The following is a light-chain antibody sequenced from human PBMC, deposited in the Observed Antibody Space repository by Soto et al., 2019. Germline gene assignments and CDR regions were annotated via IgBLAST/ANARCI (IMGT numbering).Light chain of an antibody. CDR3: QQYNSYSSTWT. CDR2: KAS. Sequence: DIQMTQSPSTLSASVGDRVTITCRASQSISSWLAWYQQKPGKAPKLLIYKASSLESGVPSRFSGSGSGTELTLTISSLQPDDFATYNCQQYNSYSSTWTFGQGTNVEIE. J-gene: IGKJ1*01. CDR1: QSISSW. V-gene: IGKV1-5*03.